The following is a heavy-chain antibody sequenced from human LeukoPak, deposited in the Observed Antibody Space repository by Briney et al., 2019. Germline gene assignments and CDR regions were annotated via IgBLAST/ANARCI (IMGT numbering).Heavy chain of an antibody. CDR1: GYTLTSYG. J-gene: IGHJ6*03. CDR3: ARGRTYYDFWSGYYMDV. V-gene: IGHV1-18*01. D-gene: IGHD3-3*01. CDR2: ISAYNGNT. Sequence: ASVKVSCKASGYTLTSYGISWVRQAPGQGLEWMGWISAYNGNTNYAQKLQGRVTMTTDTSTSTAYMELSRLRSDDTAVYYCARGRTYYDFWSGYYMDVWGKGTTVTVSS.